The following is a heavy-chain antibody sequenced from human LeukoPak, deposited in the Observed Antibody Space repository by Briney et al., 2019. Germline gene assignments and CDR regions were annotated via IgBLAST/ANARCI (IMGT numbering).Heavy chain of an antibody. CDR2: ISGSGGST. D-gene: IGHD3-10*01. CDR1: GFTFSSYA. CDR3: ARRGPMGFYYGAGSSYFDY. Sequence: GGSLRLSCAASGFTFSSYAMSWVRQAPGKGLEWVSDISGSGGSTYYADSVKGRFTISRDNAKNSLYLQMNSLRAEDTAVYYCARRGPMGFYYGAGSSYFDYWGQGTLVTVSS. J-gene: IGHJ4*02. V-gene: IGHV3-23*01.